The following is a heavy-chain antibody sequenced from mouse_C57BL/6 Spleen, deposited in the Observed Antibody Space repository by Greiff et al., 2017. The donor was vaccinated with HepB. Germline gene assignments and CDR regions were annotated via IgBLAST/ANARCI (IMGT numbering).Heavy chain of an antibody. CDR1: GYSITSGYY. Sequence: EVQVVESGPGLVKPSQSLSLTCSVTGYSITSGYYWNWIRQFPGNKLEWMGYISYDGSNNYNPSLKNRISITRDTSKNQFFLKLNSVTTEDTATYYCARGPLYWYFDVWGTGTTVTVSS. CDR3: ARGPLYWYFDV. J-gene: IGHJ1*03. V-gene: IGHV3-6*01. CDR2: ISYDGSN.